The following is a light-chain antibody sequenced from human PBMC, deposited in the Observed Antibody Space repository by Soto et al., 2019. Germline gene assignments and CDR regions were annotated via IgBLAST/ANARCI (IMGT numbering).Light chain of an antibody. J-gene: IGKJ1*01. V-gene: IGKV3-15*01. CDR1: QSVSSN. CDR3: QQYHNWPQT. Sequence: EIVITQSSATLSFSPVERATLSCRASQSVSSNLAWYQQKPGQAPRLLIYGASTRATGIPARFSGSGSGTGFTLTISSLQSEDFAVYYCQQYHNWPQTFGQGTKVDIK. CDR2: GAS.